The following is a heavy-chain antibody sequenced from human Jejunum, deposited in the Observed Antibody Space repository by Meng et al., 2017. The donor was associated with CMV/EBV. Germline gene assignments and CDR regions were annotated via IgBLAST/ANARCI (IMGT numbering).Heavy chain of an antibody. CDR2: INTITGNP. V-gene: IGHV7-4-1*02. Sequence: QVQLVQSGSELKKPGASVKISCKASGYTFTNHAIVWVRQAPGQGLEWMGWINTITGNPAYAQDFTGRLVFSLDTAVSTAYLQISSLKAEDTAVYYCARELPATNLNNGYWGQGTLVTVSS. J-gene: IGHJ4*02. CDR3: ARELPATNLNNGY. D-gene: IGHD6-25*01. CDR1: GYTFTNHA.